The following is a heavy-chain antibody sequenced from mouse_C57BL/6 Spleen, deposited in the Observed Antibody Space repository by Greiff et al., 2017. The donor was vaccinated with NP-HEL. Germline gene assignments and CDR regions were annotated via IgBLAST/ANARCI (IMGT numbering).Heavy chain of an antibody. CDR2: IYPRSGNN. D-gene: IGHD1-1*01. Sequence: VQLQQSGAELARPGASVKLSCKASGYTFTSYGISWVKQRTGQGLEWIGEIYPRSGNNYYNEKFKGKATLTADKSSSTAFMELRSLTSEDSAVSFCARGGITTVVAPSFDVWGTGTTVTVSS. CDR1: GYTFTSYG. J-gene: IGHJ1*03. V-gene: IGHV1-81*01. CDR3: ARGGITTVVAPSFDV.